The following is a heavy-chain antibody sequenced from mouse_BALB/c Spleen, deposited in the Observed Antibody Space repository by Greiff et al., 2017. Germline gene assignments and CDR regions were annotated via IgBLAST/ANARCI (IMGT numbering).Heavy chain of an antibody. J-gene: IGHJ3*01. Sequence: EVKVVESGGGLVKPGGSLKLSCAASGFTFSSYAMSWVRQSPEKRLEWVAEISSGGSYTYYPDTVTGRFTISRDNAKNTLYLEMSSLRSEDTAMYYCARRGNSWFAYWGQGTLVTVSA. V-gene: IGHV5-9-4*01. CDR1: GFTFSSYA. CDR2: ISSGGSYT. CDR3: ARRGNSWFAY. D-gene: IGHD2-1*01.